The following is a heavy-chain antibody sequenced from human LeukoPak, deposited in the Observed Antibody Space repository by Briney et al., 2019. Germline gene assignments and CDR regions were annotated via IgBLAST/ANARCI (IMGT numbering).Heavy chain of an antibody. CDR3: AKGITMIVVVTEYFQH. Sequence: PGGSLRLSCAGSGFSFNSYAMSWVRQTPGKGLEWVSGISGSGGSTYYADSVTGRFTISRDNSKNTLYLQMDSLRPEDTAVYYCAKGITMIVVVTEYFQHWGQDTLVTVSS. CDR2: ISGSGGST. V-gene: IGHV3-23*01. CDR1: GFSFNSYA. J-gene: IGHJ1*01. D-gene: IGHD3-22*01.